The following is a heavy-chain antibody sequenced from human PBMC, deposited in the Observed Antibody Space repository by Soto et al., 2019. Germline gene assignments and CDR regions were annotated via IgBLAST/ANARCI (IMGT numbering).Heavy chain of an antibody. V-gene: IGHV1-8*01. CDR2: MNPNSGNT. CDR1: GYTFTSYD. Sequence: QVQLVQSGAEVKKPEASVKVSCKASGYTFTSYDINWVRQATGQGLEWMGWMNPNSGNTGYAQKFQGIVTMTRNTSISTAYMELNSLRSEDTAVYYCARVGYYYDSSGYYLSFAYWGQGALVTVSS. CDR3: ARVGYYYDSSGYYLSFAY. D-gene: IGHD3-22*01. J-gene: IGHJ4*02.